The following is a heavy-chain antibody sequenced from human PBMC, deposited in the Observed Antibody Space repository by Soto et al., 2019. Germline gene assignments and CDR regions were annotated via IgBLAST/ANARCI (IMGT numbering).Heavy chain of an antibody. J-gene: IGHJ4*02. V-gene: IGHV1-3*05. CDR1: GYTFTSYA. Sequence: QVQLVQSGAEEKKPGASVKVSCKASGYTFTSYAMHWVRQAPGQRLEWMGWINAGNGNTKYSQKFQGRVTITRDTSASPAYMERSSLRPEDTAVYYCARSIVVVTALDYWGQGTLVTVSS. D-gene: IGHD2-21*02. CDR3: ARSIVVVTALDY. CDR2: INAGNGNT.